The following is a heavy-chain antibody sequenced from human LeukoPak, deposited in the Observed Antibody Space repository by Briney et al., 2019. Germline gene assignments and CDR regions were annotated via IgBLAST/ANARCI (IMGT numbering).Heavy chain of an antibody. D-gene: IGHD4-23*01. CDR3: ARDRLRWPKIDY. Sequence: PSETLSLTCTVSGGSISSSDYYWGWIRQPPGKGLEWIGSIYYSVTTYYNPSLKSRVTISVDTSKNQFSLKLNSVTAADTAVYYCARDRLRWPKIDYWGQGTLVTVSS. J-gene: IGHJ4*02. V-gene: IGHV4-39*07. CDR2: IYYSVTT. CDR1: GGSISSSDYY.